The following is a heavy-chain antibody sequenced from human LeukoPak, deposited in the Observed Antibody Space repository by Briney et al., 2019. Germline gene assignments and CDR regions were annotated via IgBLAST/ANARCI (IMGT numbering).Heavy chain of an antibody. CDR2: ISSSSSTI. J-gene: IGHJ4*02. D-gene: IGHD3-16*02. Sequence: GGSLRLSCAASGFTFSSYGMHWVRQAPGKGLEWVSYISSSSSTIYYADPVKGRFTISRDNAKNSLYLQMNSLRDEDTAVYYCATQNTFGGVIGYFDSWGQGTLVTVSS. CDR3: ATQNTFGGVIGYFDS. CDR1: GFTFSSYG. V-gene: IGHV3-48*02.